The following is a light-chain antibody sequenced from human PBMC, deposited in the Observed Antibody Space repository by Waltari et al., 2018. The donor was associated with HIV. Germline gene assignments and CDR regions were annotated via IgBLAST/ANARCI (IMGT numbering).Light chain of an antibody. V-gene: IGLV1-47*01. CDR1: SSNLGSNY. CDR3: AAWDDSLSAL. J-gene: IGLJ2*01. CDR2: RTD. Sequence: QSVLTQPPSASGTPGQRVTISCSGASSNLGSNYVYWYQELPGTAPKLLIYRTDPRPSGVPDRFSGSKSGTSASLAISGLRSEDEADYYCAAWDDSLSALFGGGTKLTVL.